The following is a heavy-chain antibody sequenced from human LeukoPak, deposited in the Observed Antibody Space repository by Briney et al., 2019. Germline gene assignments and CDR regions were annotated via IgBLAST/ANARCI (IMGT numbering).Heavy chain of an antibody. J-gene: IGHJ4*02. V-gene: IGHV3-48*01. CDR1: GSTFSSYS. CDR3: ATQKRDYFDY. Sequence: GGSLRLSCAASGSTFSSYSVNWVRQAPGKGLEWVSYISSSSSTIYYADSVKGRFTISRDNAKNSLYLQMNSLRAEDTAVYYCATQKRDYFDYWGQGTLVTVSS. CDR2: ISSSSSTI.